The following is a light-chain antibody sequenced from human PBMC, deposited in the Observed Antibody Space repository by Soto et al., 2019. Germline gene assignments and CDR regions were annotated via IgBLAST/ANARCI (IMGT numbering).Light chain of an antibody. CDR1: QSVSSY. Sequence: EIVLTQSPATLSLSPGERATLSCRASQSVSSYLAWYQQKPGQAPRLLIYDASNRATGIPARFSGSGSGTDFPLTISSLEHEDFAVYYCQQRSNWPPWYTFGQGTKLEIK. CDR3: QQRSNWPPWYT. V-gene: IGKV3-11*01. J-gene: IGKJ2*01. CDR2: DAS.